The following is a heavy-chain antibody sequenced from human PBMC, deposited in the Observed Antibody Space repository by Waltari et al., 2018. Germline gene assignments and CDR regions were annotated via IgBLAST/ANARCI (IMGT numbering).Heavy chain of an antibody. CDR2: ISGSGDGT. D-gene: IGHD1-26*01. CDR1: GFTFSNYA. J-gene: IGHJ4*02. CDR3: AKVYSGSYLDY. Sequence: EVQLLESGGGLVQPGGSLRLSCAASGFTFSNYAMSWVRPAPGKGMEWVSAISGSGDGTYHGDSVKGRFIISRDNSKNTLDLQMNSLRVEDTAIYFCAKVYSGSYLDYWGQGTLVTVSS. V-gene: IGHV3-23*01.